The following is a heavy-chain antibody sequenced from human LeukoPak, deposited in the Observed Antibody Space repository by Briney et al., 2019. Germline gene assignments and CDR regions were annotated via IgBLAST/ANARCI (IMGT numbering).Heavy chain of an antibody. CDR2: IKQDGREK. J-gene: IGHJ4*02. CDR1: GFTSRSYW. CDR3: AREPTSMGSDY. V-gene: IGHV3-7*01. Sequence: GGSLRLSCAASGFTSRSYWMSWVRQAPGKGLEWVANIKQDGREKYYVDSVKGRFTISRDNAKNSLYLQMNSLRADDAAVYYCAREPTSMGSDYWGRGTLVTVSS. D-gene: IGHD5-18*01.